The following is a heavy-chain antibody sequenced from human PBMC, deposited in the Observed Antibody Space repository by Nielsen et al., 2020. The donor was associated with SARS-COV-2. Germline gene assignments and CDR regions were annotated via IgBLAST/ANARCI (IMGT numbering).Heavy chain of an antibody. CDR1: GFTFSSYA. CDR3: ARELVPYYYYYGMDV. J-gene: IGHJ6*02. D-gene: IGHD3-10*01. V-gene: IGHV3-30*04. Sequence: GGSLRLSCAASGFTFSSYAMHWVRQAPGKGLEWVAVISYDGDNKYYADSVKGRFPISRDNSKNTLYLQMNSLRPEDTAVYYCARELVPYYYYYGMDVWGQGTTVTVSS. CDR2: ISYDGDNK.